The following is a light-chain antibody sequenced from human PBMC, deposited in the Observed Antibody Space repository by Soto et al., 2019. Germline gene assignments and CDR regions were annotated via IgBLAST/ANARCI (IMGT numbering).Light chain of an antibody. Sequence: VMTQSPVTLSVSPGETATLSCKASQNILRTLAWYQQKPGQPPRLLIYGASTRVTGIPARFSGNGSGTEFTLTISSLQSEDFAVYYCHQYNNWPPWTFGQATKVEV. CDR2: GAS. CDR1: QNILRT. V-gene: IGKV3D-15*01. CDR3: HQYNNWPPWT. J-gene: IGKJ1*01.